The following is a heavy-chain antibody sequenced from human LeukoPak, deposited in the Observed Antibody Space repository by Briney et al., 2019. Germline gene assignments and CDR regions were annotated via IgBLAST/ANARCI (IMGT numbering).Heavy chain of an antibody. Sequence: SETLSLTCAVYGGSFSGYYWSWIRQPPGKGREWSGEINHSGSTNYNPSLKSRVTISVDTSKNQFSLKLSSVTAADTAVYFCARRYRRLHFDYWGQGTLVTVSS. J-gene: IGHJ4*02. CDR1: GGSFSGYY. V-gene: IGHV4-34*01. CDR3: ARRYRRLHFDY. CDR2: INHSGST. D-gene: IGHD3-16*01.